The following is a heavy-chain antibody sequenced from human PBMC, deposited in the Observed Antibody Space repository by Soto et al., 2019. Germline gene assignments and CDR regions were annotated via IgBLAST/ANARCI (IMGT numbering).Heavy chain of an antibody. J-gene: IGHJ6*02. Sequence: QVQLVQSGAEVKKPGSSVKVSCKASRDTFSKYAFNWVRQAPGQGLEWMGWIIPIFDSRNYAEKFQGRVTITADESTSTAYMELRSRRFEDTAVYYCARGETYLGVWGQGTTVTVSS. CDR1: RDTFSKYA. V-gene: IGHV1-69*01. CDR3: ARGETYLGV. CDR2: IIPIFDSR. D-gene: IGHD3-16*01.